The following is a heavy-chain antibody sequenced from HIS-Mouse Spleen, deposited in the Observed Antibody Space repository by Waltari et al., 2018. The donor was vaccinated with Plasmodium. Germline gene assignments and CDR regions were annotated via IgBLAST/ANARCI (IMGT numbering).Heavy chain of an antibody. J-gene: IGHJ4*02. CDR2: IYYSGST. D-gene: IGHD3-3*01. CDR3: ARQLAYYDFWSGYSRGYYFDY. V-gene: IGHV4-39*01. Sequence: QLQLQESGPGLVKPSETLSLTCPVPGGSISSSSYSRGWIRQPPGKGLEWIGSIYYSGSTYYNPSLKSRVTISVDTSKNQFSLKLSSVTAADTAVYYCARQLAYYDFWSGYSRGYYFDYWGQGTLVTVSS. CDR1: GGSISSSSYS.